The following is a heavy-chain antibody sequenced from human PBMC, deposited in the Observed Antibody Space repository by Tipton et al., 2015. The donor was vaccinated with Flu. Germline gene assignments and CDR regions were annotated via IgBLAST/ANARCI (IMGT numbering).Heavy chain of an antibody. CDR3: ARGSGSGTYVVFDY. CDR1: GGFITSGSYY. D-gene: IGHD3-10*01. J-gene: IGHJ4*02. CDR2: FYTSGST. V-gene: IGHV4-61*02. Sequence: TLSLTCSISGGFITSGSYYWSWIRQPAGKGLEWIGRFYTSGSTNYHPSLKSRVTMSVDTSKNQFSLRLTSVTAADTAVYYCARGSGSGTYVVFDYWGQGTLVTVSS.